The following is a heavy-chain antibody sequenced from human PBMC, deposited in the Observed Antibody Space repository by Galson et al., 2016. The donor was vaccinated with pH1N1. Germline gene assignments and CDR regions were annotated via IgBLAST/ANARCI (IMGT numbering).Heavy chain of an antibody. J-gene: IGHJ4*02. CDR3: ARAPSATEDWGYYFDY. Sequence: ETLSLTCTVSGGSISSYYWSWIRQPPGKGLERIGYIYYSGSTNYNPSLKSRVTLSVDTSKNQFSLKLSSVTAADTAVYYCARAPSATEDWGYYFDYWGQGTLVTVSS. CDR1: GGSISSYY. V-gene: IGHV4-59*01. CDR2: IYYSGST. D-gene: IGHD2-2*01.